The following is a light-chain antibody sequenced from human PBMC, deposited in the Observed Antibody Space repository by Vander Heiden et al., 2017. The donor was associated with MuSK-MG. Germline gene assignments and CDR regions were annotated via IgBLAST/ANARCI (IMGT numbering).Light chain of an antibody. CDR1: QSVSSF. J-gene: IGKJ1*01. Sequence: IQMTQSPSSLSASVGDRVTITCRASQSVSSFLNWYQQKPGKAPNLLIYAASTVQSGVPSRCSGSGSGTDFHLTINRLQPEDFAIYYCQQSYTVPWTFGQGTKVEIK. CDR2: AAS. V-gene: IGKV1-39*01. CDR3: QQSYTVPWT.